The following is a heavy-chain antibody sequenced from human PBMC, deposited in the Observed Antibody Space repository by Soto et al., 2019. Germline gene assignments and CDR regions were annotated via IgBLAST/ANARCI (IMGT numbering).Heavy chain of an antibody. CDR2: IYYSGST. V-gene: IGHV4-31*03. CDR1: GGSISSGGYY. J-gene: IGHJ4*02. CDR3: ARDTHRESGQWLVFDY. D-gene: IGHD6-19*01. Sequence: QVQLQESGPGLVKPSQTLSLTCTVSGGSISSGGYYWSWIRQHPGKGLEWIGYIYYSGSTYYNPSLKRRVTISVDTSRNQFSLKLSSVTAADTAVYYCARDTHRESGQWLVFDYWGQGTLVTVSS.